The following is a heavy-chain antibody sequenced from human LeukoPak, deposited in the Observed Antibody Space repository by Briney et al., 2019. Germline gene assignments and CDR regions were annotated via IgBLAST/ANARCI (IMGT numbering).Heavy chain of an antibody. V-gene: IGHV3-11*01. CDR1: GFTFSDYY. CDR3: ARESSRDCRTTSCYEVFDP. D-gene: IGHD2-2*01. J-gene: IGHJ5*02. Sequence: GGSLRLSCAASGFTFSDYYMSWVRQAPGKGLEWVSYISSSGSTIYYADSVKGRFTISRDNAKNSLYLQMNSLRAEDTAVYYCARESSRDCRTTSCYEVFDPWGQGTLVTVSS. CDR2: ISSSGSTI.